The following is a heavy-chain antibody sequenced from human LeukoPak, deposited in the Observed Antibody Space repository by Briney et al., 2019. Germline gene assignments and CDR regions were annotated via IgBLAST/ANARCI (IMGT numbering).Heavy chain of an antibody. V-gene: IGHV3-48*03. CDR1: GFTFRSYE. D-gene: IGHD3-22*01. J-gene: IGHJ4*02. CDR2: ISSSGSTM. CDR3: ARDGGVEYYYSSNYYDY. Sequence: GGSLRLSCVASGFTFRSYEMNWVRQAPGKGLEWVSYISSSGSTMYYADSVKGRFTISRDNAKNSLYLQMNSLRAEDTAVYYCARDGGVEYYYSSNYYDYWGQGTLVTVSS.